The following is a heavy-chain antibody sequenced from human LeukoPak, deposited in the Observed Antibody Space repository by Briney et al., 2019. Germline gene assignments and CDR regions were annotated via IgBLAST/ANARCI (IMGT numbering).Heavy chain of an antibody. Sequence: SVKVSCKASGGTFSTYASSGLRQAPGQGLEGMGRIIPIFGSSNYAQKFQGRVTITADKSTSTAYMELSSLRSEDTAMYYCAREGRDAYDFDSWGQGTLVTVSS. V-gene: IGHV1-69*06. CDR1: GGTFSTYA. J-gene: IGHJ5*01. CDR2: IIPIFGSS. CDR3: AREGRDAYDFDS. D-gene: IGHD5-24*01.